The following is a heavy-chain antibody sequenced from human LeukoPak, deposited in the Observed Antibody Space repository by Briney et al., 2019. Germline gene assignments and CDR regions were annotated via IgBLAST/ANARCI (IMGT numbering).Heavy chain of an antibody. Sequence: SETLSLTCTVSGGSISSCYWSWIRQPPGKGLEWIGYIYYSGSTNYNPSLKSRVTISVDTSKNQFSLKLSSVTAADTAVYYCASLGPVRGANRPIDYWGQGTLVTVSS. V-gene: IGHV4-59*01. CDR1: GGSISSCY. D-gene: IGHD3-10*01. CDR2: IYYSGST. J-gene: IGHJ4*02. CDR3: ASLGPVRGANRPIDY.